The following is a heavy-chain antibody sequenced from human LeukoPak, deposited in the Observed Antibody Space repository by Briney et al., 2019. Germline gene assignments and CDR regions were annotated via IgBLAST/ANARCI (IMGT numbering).Heavy chain of an antibody. CDR1: GFTFSSYA. Sequence: GGSLRLSCAASGFTFSSYAMSWVRQAPGKGLEWVSAISGSGGSTYYADSVKGRFTISRDNSKNTLYLQMNSLGAEDTAVYYCAKDMARMYYYDSSGYYGLFDYWGQGTLVTVSS. D-gene: IGHD3-22*01. V-gene: IGHV3-23*01. J-gene: IGHJ4*02. CDR3: AKDMARMYYYDSSGYYGLFDY. CDR2: ISGSGGST.